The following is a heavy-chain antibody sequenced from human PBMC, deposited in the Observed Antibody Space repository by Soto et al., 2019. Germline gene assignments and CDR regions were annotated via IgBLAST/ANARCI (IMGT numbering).Heavy chain of an antibody. CDR3: ARDRTAPDQIVVVPAAFDY. CDR1: GYTFSSYG. V-gene: IGHV1-18*04. Sequence: ASVKVSCKASGYTFSSYGVSCLRQAPGQGLEWMGWISAYNGNTKYAQNHQDRVTMTTDTSTSTAYLALRSLRSDDTDVYYCARDRTAPDQIVVVPAAFDYWGQGNLVTASS. J-gene: IGHJ4*02. CDR2: ISAYNGNT. D-gene: IGHD2-2*01.